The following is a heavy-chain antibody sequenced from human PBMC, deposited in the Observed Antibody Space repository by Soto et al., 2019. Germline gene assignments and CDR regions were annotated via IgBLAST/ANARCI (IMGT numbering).Heavy chain of an antibody. CDR3: AIDQKVPWLPAGARFEYGMDV. V-gene: IGHV1-69*13. CDR1: RGNLSSYA. J-gene: IGHJ6*02. D-gene: IGHD2-2*01. Sequence: SVKVSCKASRGNLSSYAISWLRQAPGQGLEWMGGIIPIFGTANHAQKFQGRATITADEDTSTAYMELSSLGSETTAVSYCAIDQKVPWLPAGARFEYGMDVWG. CDR2: IIPIFGTA.